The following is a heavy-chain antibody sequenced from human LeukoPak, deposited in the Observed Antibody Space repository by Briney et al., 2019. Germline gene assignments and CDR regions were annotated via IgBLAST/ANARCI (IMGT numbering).Heavy chain of an antibody. J-gene: IGHJ4*02. Sequence: SETLSLTCTVSGGSFSSGRYYWSWIRQPPGKGLDWIVYIFYTGSTSYNPSSSSGTTNYNPSLKSRVTISIDTSKNQFSLRLNSVTAADTAVYYCARASGVSSYLLPIWGQGTLVTVSS. CDR1: GGSFSSGRYY. V-gene: IGHV4-61*01. D-gene: IGHD2-8*01. CDR2: IFYTGSTSYNPSSSSGTT. CDR3: ARASGVSSYLLPI.